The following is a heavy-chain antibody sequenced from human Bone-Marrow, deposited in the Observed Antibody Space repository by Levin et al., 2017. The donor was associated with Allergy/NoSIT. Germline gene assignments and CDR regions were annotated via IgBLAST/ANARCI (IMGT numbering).Heavy chain of an antibody. CDR2: ISYDGSNK. Sequence: HPGGSLRLSCAASGFTFSSYAMHWVRQAPGKGLEWVAVISYDGSNKYYADSVKGRFTISRDNSKNTLYLQMNSLRAEDTAVYYCARDRAVLTMVQGYYFDYWGQGTLVTVSS. J-gene: IGHJ4*02. V-gene: IGHV3-30-3*01. CDR3: ARDRAVLTMVQGYYFDY. D-gene: IGHD3-10*01. CDR1: GFTFSSYA.